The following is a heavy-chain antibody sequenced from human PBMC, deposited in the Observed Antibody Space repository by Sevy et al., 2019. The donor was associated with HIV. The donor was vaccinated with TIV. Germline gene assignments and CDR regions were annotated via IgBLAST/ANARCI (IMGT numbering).Heavy chain of an antibody. J-gene: IGHJ6*02. D-gene: IGHD6-6*01. V-gene: IGHV1-18*01. CDR1: GYTFTSYG. CDR2: ISAYNGNT. CDR3: ARDSGSSYYYYGMDV. Sequence: ASVKVSCKASGYTFTSYGISWVRQAPGQGLEWMGWISAYNGNTNYAQKLQGRVTMTTDTSTSTAYMGLRSLRSDDTAVYYCARDSGSSYYYYGMDVWGQGTTVTVSS.